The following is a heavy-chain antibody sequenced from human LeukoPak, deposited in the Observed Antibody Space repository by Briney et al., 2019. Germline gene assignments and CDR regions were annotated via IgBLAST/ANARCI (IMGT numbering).Heavy chain of an antibody. CDR1: GFSVNTKY. D-gene: IGHD3-10*01. J-gene: IGHJ2*01. Sequence: PGGSLRLSCEASGFSVNTKYMNWVRQAPGKGLEWVSILYSGDTTYYADSVKGRFTVTRDSSKNTLYLHINSLRAEDTAVYYCARVGDHYHWYLDLWGRGALVTASS. V-gene: IGHV3-53*01. CDR2: LYSGDTT. CDR3: ARVGDHYHWYLDL.